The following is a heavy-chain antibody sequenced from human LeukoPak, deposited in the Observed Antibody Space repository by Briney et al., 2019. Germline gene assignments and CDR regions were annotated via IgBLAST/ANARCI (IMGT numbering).Heavy chain of an antibody. CDR1: GFTFSSYG. CDR3: AKDIVVVPAATEYYGMDV. J-gene: IGHJ6*02. V-gene: IGHV3-30*18. Sequence: GRSLRLACAASGFTFSSYGMHWVRQAPGKGLEWVAVISYDGSNKYYADSVKGRFTISRDNSKNTLYLQMNSLRAEDTAVYYCAKDIVVVPAATEYYGMDVWGQGTTVTVSS. D-gene: IGHD2-2*01. CDR2: ISYDGSNK.